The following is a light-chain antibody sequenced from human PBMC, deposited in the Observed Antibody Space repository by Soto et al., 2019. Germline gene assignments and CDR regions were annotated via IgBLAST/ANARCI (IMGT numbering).Light chain of an antibody. Sequence: EILMTQSPATLFLSPGERATLSCRASQNIYSNVAWYQQRPGQAPRLLIYRASTRATGIPARFIGSGSGTEFTLTISSMKSEDFTVYSCLQYHNLWAFGQGTKVDIK. V-gene: IGKV3-15*01. J-gene: IGKJ1*01. CDR3: LQYHNLWA. CDR1: QNIYSN. CDR2: RAS.